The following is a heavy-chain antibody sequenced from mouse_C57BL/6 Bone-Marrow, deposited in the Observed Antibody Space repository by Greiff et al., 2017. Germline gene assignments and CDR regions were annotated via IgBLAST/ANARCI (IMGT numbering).Heavy chain of an antibody. CDR2: INPSSGYT. Sequence: VKLQESGAELAKPGASVKLSCKASGYTFTSYWMHWVKQRPGQGLEWIGYINPSSGYTKYNQKFKDKATLTADKSSSTAYMQLSSLTYADSAVYYCASYYYGSSPDDWGQGTTLTVSS. D-gene: IGHD1-1*01. CDR1: GYTFTSYW. J-gene: IGHJ2*01. V-gene: IGHV1-7*01. CDR3: ASYYYGSSPDD.